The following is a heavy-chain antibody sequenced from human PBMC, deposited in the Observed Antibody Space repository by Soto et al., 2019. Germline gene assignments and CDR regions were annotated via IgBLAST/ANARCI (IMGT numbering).Heavy chain of an antibody. CDR1: GDSISSGGYS. CDR2: IYHSGST. J-gene: IGHJ4*02. Sequence: PSETLSLTCAVSGDSISSGGYSWSWIRQPPGKGLEWIGYIYHSGSTYYNPSLKSRVTISVDRSKNQFSLKLSSVTAADTAVYYCARGPETAMEPYYFDYWGQGTLVTVSS. V-gene: IGHV4-30-2*01. D-gene: IGHD5-18*01. CDR3: ARGPETAMEPYYFDY.